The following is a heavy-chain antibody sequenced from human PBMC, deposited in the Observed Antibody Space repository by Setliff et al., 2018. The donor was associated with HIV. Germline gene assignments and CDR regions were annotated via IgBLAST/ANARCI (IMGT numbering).Heavy chain of an antibody. CDR1: GYPIDSGFY. J-gene: IGHJ6*03. D-gene: IGHD5-12*01. CDR3: ARGVIETDYDYVDIYYYNYMDV. V-gene: IGHV4-38-2*01. Sequence: PSETLSLTCAVYGYPIDSGFYWGWIRQTPGKGLEWIASSYHTGSKYYNPSLKRRVTISVDTSKNQFSLKLTSVTAADTAVYFCARGVIETDYDYVDIYYYNYMDVWGEGTTVTVSS. CDR2: SYHTGSK.